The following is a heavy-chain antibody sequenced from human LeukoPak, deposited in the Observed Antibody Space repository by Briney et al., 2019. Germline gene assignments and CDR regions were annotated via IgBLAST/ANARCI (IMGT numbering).Heavy chain of an antibody. J-gene: IGHJ4*02. V-gene: IGHV4-59*01. CDR3: APGDCSSTSCYVFDY. D-gene: IGHD2-2*01. Sequence: SETLSLTCTVSGGYISSYYWSWIRQPPGKGLEGIGYIFNSGSTNYNPSLKSRVTISVDTSKNQFSLKLSSVTAADTAVYFCAPGDCSSTSCYVFDYWGQGTLVTVSS. CDR1: GGYISSYY. CDR2: IFNSGST.